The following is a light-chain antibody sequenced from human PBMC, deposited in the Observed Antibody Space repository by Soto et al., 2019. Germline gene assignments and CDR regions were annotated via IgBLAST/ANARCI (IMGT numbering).Light chain of an antibody. CDR2: DAS. J-gene: IGKJ5*01. CDR1: QDISNA. V-gene: IGKV1-16*02. Sequence: DIQMTQSPSSLSASVGDRVTITCRASQDISNALGWSQQKPGKAPKSLIYDASNLQSGVPSKFSGSGSGTDFTLTISSLQPEDFATYYCQQYKSYPITFGQGTRLEIK. CDR3: QQYKSYPIT.